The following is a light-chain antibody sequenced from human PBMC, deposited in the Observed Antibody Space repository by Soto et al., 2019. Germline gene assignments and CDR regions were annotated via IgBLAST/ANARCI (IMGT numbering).Light chain of an antibody. CDR1: SGDV. Sequence: QSALTQPRSVSGSPGQSVTISCTGASGDVVSWYQQHPGKAPKVIIYYVSQRPSGVPDRFSGSRSGNTASLTISGLQADDEADYYCCSSAGGFSWVFGGGTKLTV. CDR2: YVS. CDR3: CSSAGGFSWV. J-gene: IGLJ3*02. V-gene: IGLV2-11*01.